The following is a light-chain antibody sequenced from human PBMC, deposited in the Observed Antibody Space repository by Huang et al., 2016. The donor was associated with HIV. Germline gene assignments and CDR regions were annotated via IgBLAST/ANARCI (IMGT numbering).Light chain of an antibody. CDR1: QGISSY. Sequence: ILLTQSPSSLSASVGDRVTITCRASQGISSYLAWYQQKPGKAPKLLLSAASTLQSGVPSRFSGSGSGTDFTLTISSLQPEDFATYYCQQLNSYPPKFGRGTKVEIK. CDR3: QQLNSYPPK. V-gene: IGKV1-9*01. J-gene: IGKJ1*01. CDR2: AAS.